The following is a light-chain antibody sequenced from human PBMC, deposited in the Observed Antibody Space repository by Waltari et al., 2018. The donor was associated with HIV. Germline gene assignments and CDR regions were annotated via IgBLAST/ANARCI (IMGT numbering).Light chain of an antibody. CDR1: RSNIGTNT. CDR3: AVWDDSLNGVV. Sequence: QSVLTQPPSASATPGQGVGISCSGSRSNIGTNTVNWYQHLPGTAPKLLIHSNDRRPSGVPDLISGSKSGTSASLAISGLQSEDDADYYCAVWDDSLNGVVFGGGTKLTVL. J-gene: IGLJ2*01. CDR2: SND. V-gene: IGLV1-44*01.